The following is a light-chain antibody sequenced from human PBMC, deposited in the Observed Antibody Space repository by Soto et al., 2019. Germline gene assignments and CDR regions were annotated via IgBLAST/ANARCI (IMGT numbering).Light chain of an antibody. CDR3: QQYGSPGT. V-gene: IGKV3-20*01. J-gene: IGKJ1*01. CDR1: QSVSSSY. Sequence: EIVLTQSPGTLSLSPGERATLSCRASQSVSSSYLAWYQQQPGQPPRLLIYAASNSATGPPDRFSGSGSGTDFTPTISRLQPEDFAVYYRQQYGSPGTFGQGTTVEIK. CDR2: AAS.